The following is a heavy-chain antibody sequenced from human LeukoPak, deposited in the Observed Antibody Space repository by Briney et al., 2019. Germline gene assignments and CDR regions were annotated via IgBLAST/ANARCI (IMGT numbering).Heavy chain of an antibody. CDR2: INHSGST. D-gene: IGHD4-17*01. CDR1: GGSFSGYY. J-gene: IGHJ5*02. Sequence: SETLSLTCAVYGGSFSGYYWSWIRQPPGKGLEWIGEINHSGSTNYNPSLKSRVTISADTSKNQFSLKLSSVTAADTAVYYCASDDYGDYAWFSWGQGTLVTVSS. V-gene: IGHV4-34*01. CDR3: ASDDYGDYAWFS.